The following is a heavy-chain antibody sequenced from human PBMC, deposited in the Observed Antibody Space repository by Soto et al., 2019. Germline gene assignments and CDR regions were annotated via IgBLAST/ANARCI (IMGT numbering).Heavy chain of an antibody. CDR3: AGAYYYGSGSYPSPYYYYGMDV. V-gene: IGHV4-31*03. Sequence: SETLSLTCTVSGGSISSGGYYWSWIRQHPGKGLEWIGYIYYSGSTYYNPSLKRRVTISVDTSKNQFSLKLSSVTAADTAVYYCAGAYYYGSGSYPSPYYYYGMDVWGQGTTVTVSS. D-gene: IGHD3-10*01. J-gene: IGHJ6*02. CDR2: IYYSGST. CDR1: GGSISSGGYY.